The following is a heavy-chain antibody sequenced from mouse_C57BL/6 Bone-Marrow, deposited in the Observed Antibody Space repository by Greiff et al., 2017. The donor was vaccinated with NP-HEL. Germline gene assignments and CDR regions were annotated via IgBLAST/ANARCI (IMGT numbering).Heavy chain of an antibody. V-gene: IGHV5-17*01. Sequence: EVQRVESGGGLVKPGGSLKLSCAASGFTFSDYGMHWVRQAPEKGLEWVAYLSSGSSTIYYADTVKGRFTISRDNAKNTLFLQMTSLRSEDTAMYYCARAWDLDYWGQGTTLTVSS. D-gene: IGHD4-1*01. CDR1: GFTFSDYG. CDR2: LSSGSSTI. CDR3: ARAWDLDY. J-gene: IGHJ2*01.